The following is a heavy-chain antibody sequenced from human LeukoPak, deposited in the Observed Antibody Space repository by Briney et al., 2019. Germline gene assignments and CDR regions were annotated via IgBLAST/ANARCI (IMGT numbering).Heavy chain of an antibody. CDR1: GFPFSTSD. V-gene: IGHV3-13*01. CDR2: IGKAGDT. Sequence: PGGSLRLSCAASGFPFSTSDMHWVRHAAGQGLEWVSGIGKAGDTYYLDSVRGRFTIFRENDENSVYLQMNNLRAGDTAVYYCARGDYMGFDHWGRGTLVTVSS. CDR3: ARGDYMGFDH. D-gene: IGHD4-11*01. J-gene: IGHJ5*02.